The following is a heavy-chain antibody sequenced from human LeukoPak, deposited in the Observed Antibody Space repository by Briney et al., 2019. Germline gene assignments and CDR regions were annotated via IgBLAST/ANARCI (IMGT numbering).Heavy chain of an antibody. CDR1: GFTFSDYY. V-gene: IGHV3-11*04. CDR2: ISSSGSTI. CDR3: AGGVGHQSPSWRYYYMDV. J-gene: IGHJ6*03. D-gene: IGHD3-3*01. Sequence: GGSLRLSCAASGFTFSDYYMSWIRQAPGKGLEWVSYISSSGSTIYYADSVKGRFTISRDNAKNSLYLQMNSLRAEDTAVYYCAGGVGHQSPSWRYYYMDVWGKGTTVTVSS.